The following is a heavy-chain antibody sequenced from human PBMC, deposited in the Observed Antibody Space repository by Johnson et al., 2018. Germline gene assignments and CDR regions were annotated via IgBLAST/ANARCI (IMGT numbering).Heavy chain of an antibody. CDR2: ISYDGSNK. V-gene: IGHV3-30*03. Sequence: GGGVVQPGSSLRLSWAASGFTFSSYGMHWVRQAPGKGLEWVAVISYDGSNKYYADSVKGRFTISRDNSKNTLYLQMNSLRAEDTAVYYCARDAPDPPRYYYYYMDVWGKGTTVTVSS. CDR1: GFTFSSYG. CDR3: ARDAPDPPRYYYYYMDV. J-gene: IGHJ6*03.